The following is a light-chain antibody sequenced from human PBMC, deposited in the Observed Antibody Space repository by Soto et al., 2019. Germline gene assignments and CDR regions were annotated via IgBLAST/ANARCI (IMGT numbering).Light chain of an antibody. Sequence: QSALTQPASVSGSPGQSITISCTGTSSDVGSYNLVSWYQQHPGKAPKLMIYEGSKRPSGDSNRFSGSKSGNTASLTISGLQAEDEADYYRCSYAGSSTSWVFGGGTKLTVL. CDR1: SSDVGSYNL. J-gene: IGLJ3*02. CDR2: EGS. V-gene: IGLV2-23*01. CDR3: CSYAGSSTSWV.